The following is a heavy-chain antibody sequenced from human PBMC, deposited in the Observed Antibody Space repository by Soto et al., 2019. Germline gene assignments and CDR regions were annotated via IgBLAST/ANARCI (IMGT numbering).Heavy chain of an antibody. V-gene: IGHV3-15*05. CDR1: GFTLSNAY. J-gene: IGHJ4*02. Sequence: GGSLRLSCVASGFTLSNAYMAWVRQGPGKGLEWIGRIKSKSEGETVEYAAPVQGRFTISRDDSKNILSLQMNSLRVEDTAVYYGITEMTWVATTAYWGQGTTVTVSS. CDR2: IKSKSEGETV. D-gene: IGHD2-21*02. CDR3: ITEMTWVATTAY.